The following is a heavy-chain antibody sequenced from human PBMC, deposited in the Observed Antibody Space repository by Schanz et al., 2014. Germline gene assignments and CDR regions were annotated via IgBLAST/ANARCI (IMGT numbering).Heavy chain of an antibody. Sequence: EVQLVESGGGLVQPGGSLRLSCAASEFTFSTDAMSWVRQAPGKGLEWLAVISASGGNTYYADSVKGRFTISRDNSKNTLYLQMNSLRAEDTAVYYCAKVRYGSEWRGDYFDEWGQGTLVTASS. J-gene: IGHJ4*02. V-gene: IGHV3-23*04. D-gene: IGHD5-18*01. CDR2: ISASGGNT. CDR3: AKVRYGSEWRGDYFDE. CDR1: EFTFSTDA.